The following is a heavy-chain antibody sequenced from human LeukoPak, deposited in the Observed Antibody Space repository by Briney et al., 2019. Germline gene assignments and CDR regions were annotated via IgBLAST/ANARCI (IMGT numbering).Heavy chain of an antibody. CDR2: ISHIGST. J-gene: IGHJ3*01. V-gene: IGHV4-59*11. CDR3: ARDRISIHALDF. D-gene: IGHD2/OR15-2a*01. Sequence: PSETLSLTCTVSGGSISGHYWSWIRQPPGKGLEWLGYISHIGSTNYNPSLKSRVTLSVDTSNNQVSLSLSSVTAADTAVYYCARDRISIHALDFWGQGIMVTVSS. CDR1: GGSISGHY.